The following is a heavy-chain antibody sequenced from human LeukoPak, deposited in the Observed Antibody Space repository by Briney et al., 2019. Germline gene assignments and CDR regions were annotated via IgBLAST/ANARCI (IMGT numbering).Heavy chain of an antibody. CDR3: ARGPYSSGWYGYFDL. Sequence: PSETLSLTCAVYGGSFSGYYWSWIRQPPGKGLEWIGEINHSGSTNYNPSLKSRVTISVDTSKNQFSLKLSSVTAADTAVYYCARGPYSSGWYGYFDLWGRSTLVTVSS. D-gene: IGHD6-19*01. CDR1: GGSFSGYY. V-gene: IGHV4-34*01. J-gene: IGHJ2*01. CDR2: INHSGST.